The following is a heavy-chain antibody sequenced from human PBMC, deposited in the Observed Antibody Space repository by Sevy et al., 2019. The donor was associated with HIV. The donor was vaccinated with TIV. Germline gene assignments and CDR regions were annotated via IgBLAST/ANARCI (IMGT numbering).Heavy chain of an antibody. V-gene: IGHV3-30*04. CDR1: GFTFRSHS. D-gene: IGHD1-20*01. J-gene: IGHJ6*02. CDR2: ISYDGRNT. Sequence: GGSLRLSCAASGFTFRSHSMHWVRQAPGKGLEWLTLISYDGRNTYYADSVKTRFTISRDNSNNTLYLQMNSLRPEDTAVYYCARGSVTGIFFYYGLDIWGQGTTVTVSS. CDR3: ARGSVTGIFFYYGLDI.